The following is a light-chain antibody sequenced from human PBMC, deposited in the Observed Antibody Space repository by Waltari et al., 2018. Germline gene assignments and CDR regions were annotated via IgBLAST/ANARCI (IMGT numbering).Light chain of an antibody. J-gene: IGLJ2*01. V-gene: IGLV1-40*01. CDR1: SSHIGLFG. Sequence: LTQPPSLSGAPAPRVTTSCPGSSSHIGLFGVNWYQHRPGSVPRLLIYDTTHRPSGVPDRFSASKSDTSASLDIAGLQPDDEADYYCQSYDNTGRGSVLIGGGTRLTVL. CDR3: QSYDNTGRGSVL. CDR2: DTT.